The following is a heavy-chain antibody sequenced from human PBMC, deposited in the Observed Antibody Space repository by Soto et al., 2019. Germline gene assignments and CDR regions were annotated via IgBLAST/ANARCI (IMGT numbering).Heavy chain of an antibody. J-gene: IGHJ3*02. CDR1: GFTFISYG. D-gene: IGHD6-19*01. CDR3: ARSPDAVAGKGYAFDI. Sequence: GGSLRLSCAASGFTFISYGMHWVLQAPGKGLEWVAVIWYDGSNKYYADSVKGRFTISRDNSKNTLYLQMNSLRAEDTAVYYCARSPDAVAGKGYAFDIWGQGTMVTVSS. V-gene: IGHV3-33*01. CDR2: IWYDGSNK.